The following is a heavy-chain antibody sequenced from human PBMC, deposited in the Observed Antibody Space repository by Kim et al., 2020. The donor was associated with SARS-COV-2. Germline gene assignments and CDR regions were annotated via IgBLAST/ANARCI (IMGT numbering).Heavy chain of an antibody. CDR1: GGSISSSSYY. V-gene: IGHV4-39*07. CDR3: ARVPFYYDFWSGYYYFDY. CDR2: IYYSGST. D-gene: IGHD3-3*01. Sequence: SETLSLTCTVSGGSISSSSYYWGWIRQPPGKGLEWIGSIYYSGSTYYNPSLKSRVTISVDTSKNQFSLKLSSVTAADTAVYYCARVPFYYDFWSGYYYFDYWGQGTLVTVSS. J-gene: IGHJ4*02.